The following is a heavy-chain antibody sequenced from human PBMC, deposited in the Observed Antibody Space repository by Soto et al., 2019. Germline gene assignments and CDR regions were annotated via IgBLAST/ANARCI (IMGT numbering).Heavy chain of an antibody. D-gene: IGHD2-15*01. CDR1: GFTFSSYA. J-gene: IGHJ4*02. CDR3: AKDLEGSSASYFAY. CDR2: ISGSGGST. Sequence: EVQLLESGGGLVQPGGSLRLSCAASGFTFSSYAMSWVRQAPGKGLEWVSAISGSGGSTYYADSVKGRFTISRDNSNDALYRPMNSLSAGDPAVYYCAKDLEGSSASYFAYWGQGTLVTVSS. V-gene: IGHV3-23*01.